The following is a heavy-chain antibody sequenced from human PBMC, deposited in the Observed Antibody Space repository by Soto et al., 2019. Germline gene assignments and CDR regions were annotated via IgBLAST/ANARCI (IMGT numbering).Heavy chain of an antibody. J-gene: IGHJ4*02. V-gene: IGHV2-5*02. CDR2: IYWDDDK. Sequence: QITLKESGPTLVKPTQTLTLTCTFSGFSLSTSGVGVGWIRQSPGKALEWLALIYWDDDKRYSPSLKSRLTITEDTSKNQVVLTMTNMDPVDTATYYCAHRQRTVYFDYWGQGTLVTVSS. CDR3: AHRQRTVYFDY. D-gene: IGHD4-17*01. CDR1: GFSLSTSGVG.